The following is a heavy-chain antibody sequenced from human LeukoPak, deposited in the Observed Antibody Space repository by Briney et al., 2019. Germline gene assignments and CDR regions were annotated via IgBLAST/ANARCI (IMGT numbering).Heavy chain of an antibody. CDR1: GYTFTSYG. D-gene: IGHD6-19*01. Sequence: ASVKVSCKASGYTFTSYGISWVRQAPGQGLEWMGWINPNSGDTNYAQKFQGRVTMTRDTSISTAYMELSRLRSDDTAVYYCARGSSGWPENDYWGQGTLVTVSS. J-gene: IGHJ4*02. CDR3: ARGSSGWPENDY. CDR2: INPNSGDT. V-gene: IGHV1-2*02.